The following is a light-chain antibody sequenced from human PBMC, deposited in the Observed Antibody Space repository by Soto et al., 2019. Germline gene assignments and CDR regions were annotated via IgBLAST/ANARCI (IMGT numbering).Light chain of an antibody. Sequence: SLATLSLTPRERATLSCRASQSVSTYLAWYQQKPGQAPRLLIYDASNRATGIPARISGSGSGTDFTLTISSLETEDCAVYYCLLSGTFGQGRLLEI. CDR3: LLSGT. V-gene: IGKV3-11*01. CDR1: QSVSTY. CDR2: DAS. J-gene: IGKJ5*01.